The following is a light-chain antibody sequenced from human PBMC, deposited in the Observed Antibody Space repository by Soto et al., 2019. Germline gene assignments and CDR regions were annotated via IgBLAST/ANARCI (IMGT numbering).Light chain of an antibody. CDR2: GAS. Sequence: EIVLTQSPGTLSLSPGERATLSCRASQSFSSNYLAWYQQKPGQAPRLLIYGASSRATGIPDRFSGSGSGTDFTLTISSLEPEDFAVYYCQQRSNWPLTFGGGTKVDIK. CDR1: QSFSSNY. CDR3: QQRSNWPLT. J-gene: IGKJ4*01. V-gene: IGKV3D-20*02.